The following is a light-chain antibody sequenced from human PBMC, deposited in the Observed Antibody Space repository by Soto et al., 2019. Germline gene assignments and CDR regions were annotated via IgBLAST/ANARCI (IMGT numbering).Light chain of an antibody. J-gene: IGKJ1*01. CDR1: QSVLFSINQKNY. CDR3: QQYDTTPPT. Sequence: DIVLTQSPDSVAVSLAERATINCKSSQSVLFSINQKNYLAWYHQKPGQPPKLLIYWASIRESGVPTRFSGSGSGTNFTLTISSLQAEDAAVYYCQQYDTTPPTFGLGTKVEVK. CDR2: WAS. V-gene: IGKV4-1*01.